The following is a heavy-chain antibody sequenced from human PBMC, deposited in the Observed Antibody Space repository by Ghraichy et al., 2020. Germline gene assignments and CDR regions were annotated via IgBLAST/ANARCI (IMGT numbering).Heavy chain of an antibody. V-gene: IGHV3-21*01. J-gene: IGHJ4*02. D-gene: IGHD6-13*01. CDR3: ARDLGSSWSEYYFDY. CDR2: ISSSSSYI. Sequence: GGSLRLSCAASGFTFSSYSMNWVRQAPGKGLEWVSSISSSSSYIYYADSVKGRFTISRDNAKNSLYLQMNSLRAEDTAVYYCARDLGSSWSEYYFDYWGQGTLVTVSS. CDR1: GFTFSSYS.